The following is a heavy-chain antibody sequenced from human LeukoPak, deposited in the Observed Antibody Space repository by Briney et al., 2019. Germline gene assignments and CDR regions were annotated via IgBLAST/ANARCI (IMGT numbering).Heavy chain of an antibody. Sequence: GGSLRLSCAASGFTFSSYGMHWVRQAPGKGLEWVAFIRYDGSNKYYADSVKGRFTISRDNSKNTLYLQMNSLRAEDTAVYYCARDSSSSYYYYYMDVWGKGTTVTVSS. CDR2: IRYDGSNK. D-gene: IGHD6-6*01. V-gene: IGHV3-30*02. CDR3: ARDSSSSYYYYYMDV. CDR1: GFTFSSYG. J-gene: IGHJ6*03.